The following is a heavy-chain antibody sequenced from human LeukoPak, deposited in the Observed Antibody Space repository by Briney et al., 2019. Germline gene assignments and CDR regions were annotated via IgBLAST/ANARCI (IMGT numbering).Heavy chain of an antibody. V-gene: IGHV3-53*01. D-gene: IGHD3-10*01. CDR3: AARKVRGVWFYLDY. CDR1: GSTVSSNY. Sequence: GGSLRLSCAASGSTVSSNYMSWVRQAPGKGLKWVSVIYSGGSTYYADSVKGRFAISTDNSKNTLYLQMNSLRVEDTAVYFCAARKVRGVWFYLDYWGQGTLVTVSS. CDR2: IYSGGST. J-gene: IGHJ4*02.